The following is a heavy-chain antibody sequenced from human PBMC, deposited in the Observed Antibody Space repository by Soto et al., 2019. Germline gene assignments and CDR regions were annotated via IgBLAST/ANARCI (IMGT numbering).Heavy chain of an antibody. D-gene: IGHD3-3*01. Sequence: QMQLQESGPGLVKPSQTLSLTCTVSGGSISSGGYYWSWIRQLPGKGLEWMGYIYRSGNAYYNPSLESRLTISVDTSKNQFSLKLSSVTAADTAVYYCARTNDFSRGSFYSSGLDVWGHGTTVTVSS. CDR3: ARTNDFSRGSFYSSGLDV. CDR1: GGSISSGGYY. CDR2: IYRSGNA. V-gene: IGHV4-30-4*08. J-gene: IGHJ6*02.